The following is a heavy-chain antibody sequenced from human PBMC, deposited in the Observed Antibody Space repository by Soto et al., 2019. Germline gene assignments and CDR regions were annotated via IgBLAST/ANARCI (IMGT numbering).Heavy chain of an antibody. J-gene: IGHJ4*02. CDR2: ISYDGSNK. D-gene: IGHD5-12*01. CDR3: ASGLATPTFHYNY. V-gene: IGHV3-30*03. Sequence: GGSLRLSCAASGFTFSSYGMHWVRQAPGKGLEWVAVISYDGSNKYYADSVKGRFTISRDNSKNTLYLQMNSLRAEDTAVYYCASGLATPTFHYNYWGQGTLVTVSS. CDR1: GFTFSSYG.